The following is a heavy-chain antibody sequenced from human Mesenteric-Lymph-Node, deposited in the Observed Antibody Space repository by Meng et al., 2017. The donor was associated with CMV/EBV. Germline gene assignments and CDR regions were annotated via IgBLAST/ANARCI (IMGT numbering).Heavy chain of an antibody. J-gene: IGHJ4*02. D-gene: IGHD4-23*01. CDR2: INHSGST. V-gene: IGHV4-34*01. Sequence: QVQLQQWGAGLLKPSDTLSPTCAVYGGSFSGYYWSWIRQPPGKGLGWIGEINHSGSTNYNPSLKSRVTISVDTSKNQFSLKLSSVTAADTAVYYCARHQRWLKSEGGFNYWGQGTLVTVSS. CDR1: GGSFSGYY. CDR3: ARHQRWLKSEGGFNY.